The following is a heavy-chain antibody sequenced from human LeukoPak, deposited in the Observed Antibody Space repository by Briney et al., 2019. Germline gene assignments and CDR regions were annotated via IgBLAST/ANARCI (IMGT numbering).Heavy chain of an antibody. Sequence: AGGSLRLSCAASGFGFSDEYMSWIRQAPGQGPEWISYISASGSYTNYADSVKGRFTISRDNAKNSLHLQMNSLRAEDTAVYYCGRSRGAGPGAHFDVWGQGILVTVSS. D-gene: IGHD6-19*01. J-gene: IGHJ4*02. CDR3: GRSRGAGPGAHFDV. V-gene: IGHV3-11*03. CDR1: GFGFSDEY. CDR2: ISASGSYT.